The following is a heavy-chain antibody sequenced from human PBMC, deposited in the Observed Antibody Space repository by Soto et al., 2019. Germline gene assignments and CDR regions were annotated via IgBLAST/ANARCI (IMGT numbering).Heavy chain of an antibody. CDR2: IYYRGNA. Sequence: QLQLQESGPGLVKPSETLSLTCSVSDDSINSDKYYWGWIRQPPGKGLEWIGSIYYRGNAYYKPSLPTRVTIALDKSRSQFALKLNSVTAADSAVYFCARLGGLATISYYFDFWGPGALVTVSS. V-gene: IGHV4-39*01. CDR1: DDSINSDKYY. D-gene: IGHD3-16*01. CDR3: ARLGGLATISYYFDF. J-gene: IGHJ4*02.